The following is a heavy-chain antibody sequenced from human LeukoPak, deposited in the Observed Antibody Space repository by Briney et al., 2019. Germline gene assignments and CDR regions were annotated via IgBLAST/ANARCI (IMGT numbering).Heavy chain of an antibody. J-gene: IGHJ1*01. D-gene: IGHD3-22*01. CDR1: GFTFNTYA. CDR3: AKDLTMIVD. V-gene: IGHV3-23*01. Sequence: GGSLRLSCAASGFTFNTYAMRWVRQAPGKGLEWVAAISGSGGSTYYADSVKGRFTISRDNSKNTLYLQMNSLRAEDTAVYYCAKDLTMIVDWGQGTLVTVSS. CDR2: ISGSGGST.